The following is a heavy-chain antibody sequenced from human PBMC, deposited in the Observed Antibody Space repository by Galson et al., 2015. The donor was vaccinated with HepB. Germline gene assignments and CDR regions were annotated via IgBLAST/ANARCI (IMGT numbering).Heavy chain of an antibody. D-gene: IGHD2-2*03. CDR1: GSNFSTSN. J-gene: IGHJ4*02. V-gene: IGHV3-48*01. CDR3: ARTSMDRYMTRSFDY. Sequence: SLRLSCAASGSNFSTSNMNWVRQAPGKGLEWLSYISSRRSTIYYADSVKGRFTISRDNAKNSLYLQMKSLRAEDTAVYYCARTSMDRYMTRSFDYWGQGTLVTVSS. CDR2: ISSRRSTI.